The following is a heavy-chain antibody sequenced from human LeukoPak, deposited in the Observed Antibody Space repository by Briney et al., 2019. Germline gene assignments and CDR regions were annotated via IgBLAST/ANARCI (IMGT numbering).Heavy chain of an antibody. V-gene: IGHV3-21*01. J-gene: IGHJ3*02. CDR3: ARRPRGFRIAVADRAFDI. CDR1: GFTFSSYS. Sequence: PGGSLRLSCAASGFTFSSYSMNWVRQAPGKGLEWVSFISSSSSYIYYGDSVKGRFTISRDNAKNSLSLQMNSLRAEDTAVYYCARRPRGFRIAVADRAFDIWGQGTMVTVS. CDR2: ISSSSSYI. D-gene: IGHD6-19*01.